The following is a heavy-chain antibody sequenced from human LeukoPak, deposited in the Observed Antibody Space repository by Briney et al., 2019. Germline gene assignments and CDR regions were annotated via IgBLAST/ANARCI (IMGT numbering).Heavy chain of an antibody. Sequence: PGGSLRLSCTASEFTVSNNYMSWVRQAPGKGLEWVSSISSSSSYIYYADSVKGRFTIFRDNAKNSLYLQMNSLRAEDTAVYYCARDHDSSSWYNWFDPWGQGTLVTVSS. D-gene: IGHD6-13*01. V-gene: IGHV3-21*01. CDR3: ARDHDSSSWYNWFDP. CDR2: ISSSSSYI. CDR1: EFTVSNNY. J-gene: IGHJ5*02.